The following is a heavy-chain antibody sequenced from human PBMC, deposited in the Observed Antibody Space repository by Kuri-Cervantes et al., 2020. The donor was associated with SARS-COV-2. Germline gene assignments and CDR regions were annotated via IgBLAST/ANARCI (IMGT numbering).Heavy chain of an antibody. V-gene: IGHV4-4*02. CDR1: GGSISSSNW. J-gene: IGHJ4*02. CDR3: ARVGATIAFDY. CDR2: IYHSGST. Sequence: SETLSLTCAVSGGSISSSNWWWWVRQPPGRGLEWIGEIYHSGSTNYNPSLKSRVTISVDKSKNQFSLKLSSVTAADTAVYYCARVGATIAFDYWGQGTLVTVSS. D-gene: IGHD1-26*01.